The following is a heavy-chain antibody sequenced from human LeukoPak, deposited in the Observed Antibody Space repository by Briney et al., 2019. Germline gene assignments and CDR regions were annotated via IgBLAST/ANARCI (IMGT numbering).Heavy chain of an antibody. D-gene: IGHD3-22*01. CDR3: ARGLDDSSGYYDFDY. V-gene: IGHV1-2*02. CDR1: GYTFTDYY. Sequence: ASVKVSCKTSGYTFTDYYMHWVRQAPGQGLEYMGWINPNSGGTDYAQKFQGRVTMTGDSSISTAYMELSRLRSDDTAVYYCARGLDDSSGYYDFDYWGQGTLVTVSS. CDR2: INPNSGGT. J-gene: IGHJ4*02.